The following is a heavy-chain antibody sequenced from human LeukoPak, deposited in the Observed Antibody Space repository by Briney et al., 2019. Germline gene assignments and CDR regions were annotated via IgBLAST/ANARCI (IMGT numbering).Heavy chain of an antibody. Sequence: ASVKVSCKASGYTFTGYYMHWVRQAPGQGLEWMGWINPNGGGTNYAQKFQGRVTMTRDTSISTAYMELSRLRSDDTAVYYCARGDGIVATIRDYYYYGMDVWGQGTTVTVSS. CDR1: GYTFTGYY. CDR2: INPNGGGT. V-gene: IGHV1-2*02. J-gene: IGHJ6*02. CDR3: ARGDGIVATIRDYYYYGMDV. D-gene: IGHD5-12*01.